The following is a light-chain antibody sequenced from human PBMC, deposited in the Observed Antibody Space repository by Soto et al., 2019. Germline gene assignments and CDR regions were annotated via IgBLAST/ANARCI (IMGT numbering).Light chain of an antibody. CDR1: SSDVACYNY. CDR2: EVS. Sequence: QSVLTQPASVSGSPGQSITISCTGTSSDVACYNYVSWYQQHPGKAPKLMIYEVSSRPSGVSNRFSGSKSGNTASLTISGLQAEDEADYYCSSYTSSSTLVFGTGTKLTVL. V-gene: IGLV2-14*01. CDR3: SSYTSSSTLV. J-gene: IGLJ1*01.